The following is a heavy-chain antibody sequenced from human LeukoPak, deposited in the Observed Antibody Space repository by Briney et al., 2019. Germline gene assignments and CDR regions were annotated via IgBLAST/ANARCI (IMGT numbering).Heavy chain of an antibody. J-gene: IGHJ4*02. CDR2: ISGSGGGT. D-gene: IGHD2-15*01. CDR1: GMTFSSYG. V-gene: IGHV3-23*01. Sequence: PGGSLRLSCVASGMTFSSYGMSWVRQAPGKGLEWVSAISGSGGGTYYADSVKGRFTISRDNSKNTLYVQMSSLRAEDTAVYYCAKDCSGGTCYSGYWGQGTLVTVSS. CDR3: AKDCSGGTCYSGY.